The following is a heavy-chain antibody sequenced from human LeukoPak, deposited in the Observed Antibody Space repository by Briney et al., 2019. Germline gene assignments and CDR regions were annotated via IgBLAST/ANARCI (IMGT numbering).Heavy chain of an antibody. Sequence: GGSLRLSCATSGITFNNAWMSWVRQAPGKGLEWVGRIKSKADGGTIDYAAPVKGRFTILRDNSRVMLYLQLNSLKIEDTVVYYCTTDRGIGVRPVFDSWGQGTLVTVSS. D-gene: IGHD6-6*01. CDR2: IKSKADGGTI. V-gene: IGHV3-15*01. J-gene: IGHJ4*02. CDR3: TTDRGIGVRPVFDS. CDR1: GITFNNAW.